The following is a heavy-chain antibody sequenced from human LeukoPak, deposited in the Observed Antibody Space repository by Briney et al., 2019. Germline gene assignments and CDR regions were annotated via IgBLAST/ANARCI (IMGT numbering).Heavy chain of an antibody. D-gene: IGHD2-2*01. J-gene: IGHJ3*02. CDR1: GFTFSSYG. V-gene: IGHV3-21*01. Sequence: GRSLRLSCAASGFTFSSYGMHWVRQAPGKGLEWVSSISSSSSYIYYADSVKGRFTISRDNAKNSLYLQMNSLRAEDTAVYYCAGNIVVVPAVAGHAFDIWGQGTMVTVSS. CDR2: ISSSSSYI. CDR3: AGNIVVVPAVAGHAFDI.